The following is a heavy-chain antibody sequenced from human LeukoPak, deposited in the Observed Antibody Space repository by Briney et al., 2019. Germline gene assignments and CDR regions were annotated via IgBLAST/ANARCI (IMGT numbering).Heavy chain of an antibody. D-gene: IGHD3-9*01. J-gene: IGHJ4*02. CDR3: AKCTRVDWLPIDY. CDR1: GFTFSSYA. Sequence: PGGSLRLSRAASGFTFSSYAMSWVRQAPGKGLEWVSAISGSGGSTYYADSVKGRFTISRDNSKNTLYLQMNSLRAEDTAVYYCAKCTRVDWLPIDYWGQGTLVTVSS. V-gene: IGHV3-23*01. CDR2: ISGSGGST.